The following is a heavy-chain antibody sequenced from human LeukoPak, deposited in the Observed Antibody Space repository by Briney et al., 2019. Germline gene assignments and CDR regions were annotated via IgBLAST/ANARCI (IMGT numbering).Heavy chain of an antibody. J-gene: IGHJ4*02. D-gene: IGHD5-24*01. V-gene: IGHV4-59*01. CDR2: IYYSGST. CDR1: GGSFSGYY. Sequence: SETLSLTCAVYGGSFSGYYWSWIRQPPGKGLEWIGYIYYSGSTNYSPSLKSRVTISVDTSKNQFSLNLSSVTAADTAVYYCARDSVADGYYYFDYWGQGTLVTVSS. CDR3: ARDSVADGYYYFDY.